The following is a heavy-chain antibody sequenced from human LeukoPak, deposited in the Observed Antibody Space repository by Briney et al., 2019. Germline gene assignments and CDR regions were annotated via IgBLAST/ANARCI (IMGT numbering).Heavy chain of an antibody. CDR3: AGASVEVTAELDN. CDR1: GFTVRRNY. V-gene: IGHV3-66*01. Sequence: PGGSLRLSCAVSGFTVRRNYMSWVRQAPGMGLEWVSIIYSDGSTYYGDSVKGRFTISRDNSKNTLFLQMNSLRVEDTAVYYCAGASVEVTAELDNWGQGTLVTVSS. CDR2: IYSDGST. D-gene: IGHD2-21*02. J-gene: IGHJ4*02.